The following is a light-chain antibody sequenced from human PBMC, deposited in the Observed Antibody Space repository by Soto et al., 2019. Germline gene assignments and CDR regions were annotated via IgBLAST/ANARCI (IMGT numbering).Light chain of an antibody. CDR2: EVS. CDR3: MQGTHWPWT. V-gene: IGKV2-30*02. Sequence: DVVMTQSPLSLPVTLGQPASISCRSSQSLIHGDGNTYLNWFQQRPGQSPRRLIYEVSDRDSGVPDRFSGSASGTDFTLKISRVEAEAVGVYYCMQGTHWPWTFGQGTEVEIK. J-gene: IGKJ1*01. CDR1: QSLIHGDGNTY.